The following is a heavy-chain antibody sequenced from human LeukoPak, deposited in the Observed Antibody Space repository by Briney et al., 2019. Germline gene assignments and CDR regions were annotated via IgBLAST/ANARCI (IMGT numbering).Heavy chain of an antibody. J-gene: IGHJ4*02. CDR1: GYTFTSYD. CDR3: ARGGSSGWYRELFDY. Sequence: ASVKVSCKASGYTFTSYDINWVRQATGQGLEWMGWTNPNSSNTGYAQKFQGRVTMTRNTSISTAYMELSSLRSEDTAVYYCARGGSSGWYRELFDYWGQGTLVTVSS. V-gene: IGHV1-8*01. CDR2: TNPNSSNT. D-gene: IGHD6-19*01.